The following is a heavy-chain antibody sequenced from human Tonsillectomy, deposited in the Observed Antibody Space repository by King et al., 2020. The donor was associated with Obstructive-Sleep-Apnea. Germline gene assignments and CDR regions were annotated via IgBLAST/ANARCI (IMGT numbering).Heavy chain of an antibody. V-gene: IGHV3-49*03. D-gene: IGHD5-18*01. Sequence: QLVQSGGGLVQPGRSLRVSCTASGFTFGDYAMSWFRQAPGKGLEWVGFIRSTAYGGTPEYAASVKGRFTISRDDSKSIAYLQMNSLKTEDTGVYYCSRGSPWIQPYWGQGTLVTVSS. CDR3: SRGSPWIQPY. CDR1: GFTFGDYA. CDR2: IRSTAYGGTP. J-gene: IGHJ4*02.